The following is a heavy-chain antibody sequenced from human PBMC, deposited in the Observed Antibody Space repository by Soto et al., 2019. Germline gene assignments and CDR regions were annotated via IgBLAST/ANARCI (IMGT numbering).Heavy chain of an antibody. V-gene: IGHV3-48*02. CDR2: INSDSTTT. J-gene: IGHJ4*02. CDR1: GFPFSTYA. Sequence: DVHLVESGGGLVQPGGSLRLSCAVSGFPFSTYAMHWVRQAPGKGLEWISYINSDSTTTFHADSVKGRFTVSRDNAKNSLYLQMSSLSHEDTAVYYCSRDLSHWGQGTLVTVSS. CDR3: SRDLSH.